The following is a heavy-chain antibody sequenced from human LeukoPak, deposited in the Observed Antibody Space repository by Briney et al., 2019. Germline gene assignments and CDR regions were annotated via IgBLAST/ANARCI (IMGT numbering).Heavy chain of an antibody. Sequence: KPGGSLRLSCAASGFTFSSYSMNWVRQAPGKGLEWVSSISSSSSYIYYADSVKGRFTISRDNAKNSLYLQMNSLRAEDTAVYYCAREGRAMVKDAFDIWGQGTMVTVSS. D-gene: IGHD5-18*01. V-gene: IGHV3-21*01. CDR1: GFTFSSYS. J-gene: IGHJ3*02. CDR3: AREGRAMVKDAFDI. CDR2: ISSSSSYI.